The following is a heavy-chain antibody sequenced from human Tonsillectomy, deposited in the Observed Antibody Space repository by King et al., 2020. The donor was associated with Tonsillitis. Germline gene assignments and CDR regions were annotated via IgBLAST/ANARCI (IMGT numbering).Heavy chain of an antibody. Sequence: QLVQSGAEVRKPGSSVKVSCKASGGTFSSHPITWVRQAPGQGLEWMGGIIPIFGTASYPQKFQGRVTITADESTRTAYMELSSLTSDDTAVYYCARPYYEILTGWARFDYWGQGTLVTVSS. CDR3: ARPYYEILTGWARFDY. CDR2: IIPIFGTA. J-gene: IGHJ4*02. CDR1: GGTFSSHP. V-gene: IGHV1-69*01. D-gene: IGHD3-9*01.